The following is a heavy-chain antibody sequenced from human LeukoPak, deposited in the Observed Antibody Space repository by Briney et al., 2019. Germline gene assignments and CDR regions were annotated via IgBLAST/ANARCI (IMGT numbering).Heavy chain of an antibody. J-gene: IGHJ6*03. D-gene: IGHD2-8*01. CDR3: ARVYTNFPRYYYYMDV. V-gene: IGHV3-11*01. CDR2: ISSSGSTI. Sequence: GGSLRLSCAASGYTFSDYYMSWIRQAPGKGLEWVSYISSSGSTIYYADSVKGRFTISRDNAKNPLYLQMNSLSAEDTAVYYCARVYTNFPRYYYYMDVWGKGTTVTVSS. CDR1: GYTFSDYY.